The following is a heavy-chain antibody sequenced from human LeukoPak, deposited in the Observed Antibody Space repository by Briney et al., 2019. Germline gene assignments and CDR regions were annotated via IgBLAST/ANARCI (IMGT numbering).Heavy chain of an antibody. CDR1: GGSFSGYY. D-gene: IGHD2-15*01. CDR3: ARGQGGPDY. V-gene: IGHV4-34*01. Sequence: SETLSLTCAVYGGSFSGYYWSWIRQPPGKGLEWIGEINHSGSTNYNPSLKSRVTISVDTPKNQFSLKLSSVTAADTAVYYCARGQGGPDYWGQGTLVTVSS. CDR2: INHSGST. J-gene: IGHJ4*02.